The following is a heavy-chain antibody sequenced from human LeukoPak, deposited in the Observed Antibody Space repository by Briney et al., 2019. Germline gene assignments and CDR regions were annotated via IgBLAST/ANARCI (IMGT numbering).Heavy chain of an antibody. CDR1: GYTFTGYY. Sequence: ASVKVSWKASGYTFTGYYLHWVRQAPGQGLEWMGWINPGTGGTNYAQKFQGRVTMTRVTSISTMYMELSSLKSDDTALYFCARVRIATRLYGYWYFDLWGRGTLVTVSS. D-gene: IGHD3-10*01. CDR3: ARVRIATRLYGYWYFDL. CDR2: INPGTGGT. V-gene: IGHV1-2*02. J-gene: IGHJ2*01.